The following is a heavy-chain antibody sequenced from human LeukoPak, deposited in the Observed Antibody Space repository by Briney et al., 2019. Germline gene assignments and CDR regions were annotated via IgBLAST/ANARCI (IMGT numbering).Heavy chain of an antibody. CDR2: ISGSVGST. Sequence: RGSLRLSCAAPGFTFSSYAMSWVRPAPGKGLEWVSAISGSVGSTYYADSVKGRFTISRDNSKNTLYLKMNSLRAEDTAVYYCAKQGREEYYDILTGYSRNWFDPWGQGTLVTVSS. CDR3: AKQGREEYYDILTGYSRNWFDP. CDR1: GFTFSSYA. J-gene: IGHJ5*02. V-gene: IGHV3-23*01. D-gene: IGHD3-9*01.